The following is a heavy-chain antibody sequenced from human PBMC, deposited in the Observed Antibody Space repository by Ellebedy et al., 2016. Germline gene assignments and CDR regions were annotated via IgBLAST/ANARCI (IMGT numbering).Heavy chain of an antibody. CDR1: GGSFSGYY. V-gene: IGHV4-34*01. J-gene: IGHJ4*02. CDR3: ARGGYDFWSVGYYFDY. Sequence: SETLSLXXAVYGGSFSGYYWSWIRQPPGKGLEWIGEINHSGSTNYNPSLKSRVTISVDTSKNQFSLKLSSVTAADTAVYYCARGGYDFWSVGYYFDYWGQGTLVTVSS. CDR2: INHSGST. D-gene: IGHD3-3*01.